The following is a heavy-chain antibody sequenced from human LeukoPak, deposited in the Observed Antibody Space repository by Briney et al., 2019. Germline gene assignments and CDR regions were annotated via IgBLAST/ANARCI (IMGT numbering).Heavy chain of an antibody. CDR3: ARALATAYYYDSSGYYDRTFDY. CDR1: GFTFSSYS. D-gene: IGHD3-22*01. V-gene: IGHV3-21*01. CDR2: ISSSSSYI. Sequence: PGGSLRLSCAASGFTFSSYSMNWVRQAPGKGLEWVSSISSSSSYIYYADSVKGRFTISRDNAKNSLYLQMNSLRAEDTAVYYCARALATAYYYDSSGYYDRTFDYWGQGTLVTVSS. J-gene: IGHJ4*02.